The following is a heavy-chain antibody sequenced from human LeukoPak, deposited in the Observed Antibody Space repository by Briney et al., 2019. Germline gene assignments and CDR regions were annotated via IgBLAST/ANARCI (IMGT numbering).Heavy chain of an antibody. J-gene: IGHJ4*02. CDR3: AKNGNDYGDYRQAY. D-gene: IGHD4-17*01. Sequence: RGSLRLSCAASGFTFRSYAMSWVRQAPGKGLEWVSAISGSGGSTYYADSVKGRFTISRDNSKNTLYLQMNSLRAEDTAVYYCAKNGNDYGDYRQAYWGQGTLVTVSS. CDR1: GFTFRSYA. CDR2: ISGSGGST. V-gene: IGHV3-23*01.